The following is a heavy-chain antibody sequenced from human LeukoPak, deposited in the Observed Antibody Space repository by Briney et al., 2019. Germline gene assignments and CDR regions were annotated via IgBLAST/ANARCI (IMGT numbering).Heavy chain of an antibody. D-gene: IGHD3-16*01. V-gene: IGHV3-7*01. J-gene: IGHJ5*02. CDR1: GFTFSSYW. CDR2: MNEDGSEE. Sequence: GGSLRLSCGASGFTFSSYWMTWVRQAPGKGLEWVANMNEDGSEEYYVDSVKGRFTVSRDNAKNSLYLQMNSLRAEDTAVYYCARTLRTFNWFDPWGQGTLVTVSP. CDR3: ARTLRTFNWFDP.